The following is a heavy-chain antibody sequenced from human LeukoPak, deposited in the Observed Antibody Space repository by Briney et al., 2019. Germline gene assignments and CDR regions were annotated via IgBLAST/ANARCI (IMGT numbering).Heavy chain of an antibody. Sequence: SETLSLTCTVSGGSISSYYWSWIRQPPGKGLEWIGYIYYSGSTNYNPSLMSRVTISVDTSKNQFSLKLSSVTAADTAVYYCAREVGYPNWFDPWGQGTLVTVSS. CDR3: AREVGYPNWFDP. CDR1: GGSISSYY. V-gene: IGHV4-59*01. J-gene: IGHJ5*02. D-gene: IGHD5-12*01. CDR2: IYYSGST.